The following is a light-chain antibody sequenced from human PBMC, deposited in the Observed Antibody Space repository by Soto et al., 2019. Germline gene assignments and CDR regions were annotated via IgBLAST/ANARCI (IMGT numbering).Light chain of an antibody. CDR3: ALYMGAGISM. CDR1: SGSVSTNYH. J-gene: IGLJ3*02. V-gene: IGLV8-61*01. CDR2: STN. Sequence: QTVVTQEPSLSVSPGGTVTLTCGLRSGSVSTNYHPSWYQQTPDQPPRTLIYSTNSRSSGVPGRFSGSILGNKAALTITGAQADDESDYYCALYMGAGISMFGGGTKVTVL.